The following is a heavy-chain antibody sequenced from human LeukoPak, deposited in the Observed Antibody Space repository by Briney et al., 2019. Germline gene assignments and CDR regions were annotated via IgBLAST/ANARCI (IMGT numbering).Heavy chain of an antibody. V-gene: IGHV4-4*07. CDR3: ARNGLATVPYYFYYMDV. Sequence: SETLSLTCTVSGGSISSYYWSWIRQPAGKGLEWIGRIYTNGDTNYNPSLKSRVTMSVDTSKNQFSLKLSSVTAADTAVYYCARNGLATVPYYFYYMDVWGKGTTVTISS. J-gene: IGHJ6*03. CDR2: IYTNGDT. CDR1: GGSISSYY. D-gene: IGHD1-1*01.